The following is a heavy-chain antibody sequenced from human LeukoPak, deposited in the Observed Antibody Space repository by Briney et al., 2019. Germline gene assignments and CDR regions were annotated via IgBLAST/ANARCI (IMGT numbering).Heavy chain of an antibody. Sequence: GGSLRLSCAASGFTFDDYAMHWVRQAPGKGLEWVSGISWNSGSIGYADSVKGRFTISRDNAKNSLYLQMNSLRAEDTALYYCAKSSAAGRTYYYGMDVWGQGTTVTVSS. CDR3: AKSSAAGRTYYYGMDV. D-gene: IGHD6-13*01. CDR1: GFTFDDYA. CDR2: ISWNSGSI. V-gene: IGHV3-9*01. J-gene: IGHJ6*02.